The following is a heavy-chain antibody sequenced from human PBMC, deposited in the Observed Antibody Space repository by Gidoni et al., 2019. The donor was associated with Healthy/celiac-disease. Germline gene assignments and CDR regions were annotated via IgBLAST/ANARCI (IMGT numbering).Heavy chain of an antibody. V-gene: IGHV3-30*18. J-gene: IGHJ6*03. CDR1: GFTFSSSG. CDR3: AKDVETSGNFYYYYYMDV. CDR2: ISYDGSNK. D-gene: IGHD3-22*01. Sequence: QVQLVESGGGVVQPGRSLRLSCAASGFTFSSSGMHWVRQAPGKGLEWVAVISYDGSNKYYADSVKGRFTISRDNSKNTLYLQMNSLRAEDTAVYYCAKDVETSGNFYYYYYMDVWGKGTTVTVSS.